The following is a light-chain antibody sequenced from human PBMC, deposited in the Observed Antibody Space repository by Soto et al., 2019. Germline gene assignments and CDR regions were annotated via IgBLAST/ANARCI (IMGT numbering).Light chain of an antibody. V-gene: IGLV3-21*04. Sequence: SYELTQPPSVSVAPGKTARITCGGNNIGSKSVHWYQQKPGQAPVLVIYYDSDRPSVIPERFAGSNSGNTATLTISRVEAGDEDDYYCQVWDSSSDHYVFGTGTKLTVL. CDR1: NIGSKS. CDR3: QVWDSSSDHYV. J-gene: IGLJ1*01. CDR2: YDS.